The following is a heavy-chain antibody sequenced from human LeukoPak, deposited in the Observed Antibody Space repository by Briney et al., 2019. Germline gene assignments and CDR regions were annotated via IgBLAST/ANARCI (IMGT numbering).Heavy chain of an antibody. CDR3: ARALGSSWDSSLDS. CDR1: GFTFSNYA. Sequence: GGSLRLSCAASGFTFSNYAMHWVRQAPGKGLEWVALISYDGSVEKNAASVKGRSTISRDNSKNTLYLQMNSLRTEDTAVYYCARALGSSWDSSLDSWGQGTLVPVSS. CDR2: ISYDGSVE. J-gene: IGHJ4*02. D-gene: IGHD6-13*01. V-gene: IGHV3-30*04.